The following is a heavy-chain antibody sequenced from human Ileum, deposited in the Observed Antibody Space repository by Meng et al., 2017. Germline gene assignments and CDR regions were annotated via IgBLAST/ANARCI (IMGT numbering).Heavy chain of an antibody. CDR2: SHKTGGS. J-gene: IGHJ5*02. CDR1: SGSFTNNNYY. CDR3: AIGWGWTADH. Sequence: QLRLQESGPGLVKPSETLSLTCSVSSGSFTNNNYYWAWIRRPPGKGLEWIGNSHKTGGSNDNPSLSNRLTIWMDTSNNQFSLELTSLTAADTALYYCAIGWGWTADHWGQGILVTVSS. D-gene: IGHD3-10*01. V-gene: IGHV4-39*07.